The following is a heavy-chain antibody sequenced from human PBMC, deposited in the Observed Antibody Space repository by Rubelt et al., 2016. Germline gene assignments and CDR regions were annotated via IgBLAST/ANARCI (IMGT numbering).Heavy chain of an antibody. D-gene: IGHD2-2*01. CDR2: INHSGST. J-gene: IGHJ6*02. CDR1: GGSFSGYY. CDR3: ARQHCSSTSCYYYYGMDV. V-gene: IGHV4-34*01. Sequence: QVQLQQWGAGLLKPSETLSLTCAVYGGSFSGYYWSWIRQPPGKGLEWIGEINHSGSTNYNPSLKSRVTISVDTSKNQFSRKLSSVSAEDTAVYYCARQHCSSTSCYYYYGMDVWGQGTTVTVSS.